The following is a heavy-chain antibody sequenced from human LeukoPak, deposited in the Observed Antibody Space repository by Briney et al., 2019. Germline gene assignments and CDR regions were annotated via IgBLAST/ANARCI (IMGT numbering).Heavy chain of an antibody. CDR2: INPSGGST. CDR1: GYTFTSYY. Sequence: ASVKVSCKASGYTFTSYYMHWVRQAPGQGLEWMGIINPSGGSTSYAQKFQGRVTMTRDTPTSTVYMELSSLRSEDTAVYYCASSYCSSTSCHDYYYYGIDVWGQGTTVTVSS. J-gene: IGHJ6*02. V-gene: IGHV1-46*01. CDR3: ASSYCSSTSCHDYYYYGIDV. D-gene: IGHD2-2*01.